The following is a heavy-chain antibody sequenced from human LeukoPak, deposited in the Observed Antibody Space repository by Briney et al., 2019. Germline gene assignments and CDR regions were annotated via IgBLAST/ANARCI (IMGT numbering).Heavy chain of an antibody. D-gene: IGHD3-16*01. J-gene: IGHJ5*02. CDR1: GYTFTTYA. Sequence: ASVKVSCKASGYTFTTYAIHWVRQAPGQRLEWMGWINAGNGNTRYSQKFQGRVTITRDTSASTAYMELRSLRFEDTAVYYCARGSYVPSPFDPWGQGTLVTVSS. CDR3: ARGSYVPSPFDP. CDR2: INAGNGNT. V-gene: IGHV1-3*01.